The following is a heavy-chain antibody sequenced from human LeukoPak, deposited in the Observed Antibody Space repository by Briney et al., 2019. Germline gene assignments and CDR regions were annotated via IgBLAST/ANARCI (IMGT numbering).Heavy chain of an antibody. V-gene: IGHV4-39*07. CDR1: GASINSGSNY. Sequence: PSETLSLTCRVSGASINSGSNYWGWIRQPPGKTLEWIGSIYSSGSTYYNPSLKSRVIIMIDTPKNHFSLTLSSVAAADTAVYYCARSDGYGLVGIWGQGTMVTVSS. CDR2: IYSSGST. J-gene: IGHJ3*02. CDR3: ARSDGYGLVGI. D-gene: IGHD3-10*01.